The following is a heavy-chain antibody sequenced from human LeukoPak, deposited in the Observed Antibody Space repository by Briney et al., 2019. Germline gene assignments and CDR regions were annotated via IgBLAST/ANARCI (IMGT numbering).Heavy chain of an antibody. Sequence: PGGSLRLSCAASGFTFSDYYTSWIRQAPGKGLEWLSYISDLSNNRYYADTVKGRFIISRDDAKNSVYLQMSSLRAEDTAVYYCARFGTSGYSGDHWGQGTLVTVSS. J-gene: IGHJ4*02. CDR3: ARFGTSGYSGDH. CDR1: GFTFSDYY. V-gene: IGHV3-11*04. CDR2: ISDLSNNR. D-gene: IGHD3-22*01.